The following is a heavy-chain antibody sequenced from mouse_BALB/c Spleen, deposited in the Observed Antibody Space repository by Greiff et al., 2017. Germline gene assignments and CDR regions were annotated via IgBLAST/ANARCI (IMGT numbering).Heavy chain of an antibody. V-gene: IGHV2-2*02. CDR3: ARTIRLRRYFDV. D-gene: IGHD1-2*01. J-gene: IGHJ1*01. CDR1: GFSLTSYG. CDR2: IWSGGST. Sequence: VQVVESGPGLVQPSQSLSITCTVSGFSLTSYGVHWVRQSPGKGLEWLGVIWSGGSTDYNAAFISRLSISKDNSKSQVFFKMNSLQANDTAIYYCARTIRLRRYFDVWGAGTTVTVSS.